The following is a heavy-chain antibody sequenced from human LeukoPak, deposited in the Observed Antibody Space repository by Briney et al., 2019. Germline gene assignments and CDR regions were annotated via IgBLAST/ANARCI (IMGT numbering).Heavy chain of an antibody. Sequence: GGSPRLSCAASGFTFSTYAMSWVRQAPGKGLEWVSAICGSDGSRYYADSVKGRFTISRDNSKNTLYLQMNSLRGEDTAVYYCAKGGSPSCYSSSGYWGQGTLVTVSS. D-gene: IGHD2-2*01. V-gene: IGHV3-23*01. CDR3: AKGGSPSCYSSSGY. CDR1: GFTFSTYA. J-gene: IGHJ4*02. CDR2: ICGSDGSR.